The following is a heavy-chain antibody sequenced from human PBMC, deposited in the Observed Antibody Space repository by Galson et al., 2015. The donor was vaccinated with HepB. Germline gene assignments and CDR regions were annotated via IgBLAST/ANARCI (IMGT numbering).Heavy chain of an antibody. Sequence: SVKVSCKASGYTFTSHAMHWARQAPGQRLEWMGWINAGNGNTKYSQKFQGRVTITRDTSASTAYMALSSLRSEDTAVYYCARDSAGITMIYWGQGTLVTVSS. J-gene: IGHJ4*02. CDR3: ARDSAGITMIY. D-gene: IGHD3-22*01. V-gene: IGHV1-3*01. CDR1: GYTFTSHA. CDR2: INAGNGNT.